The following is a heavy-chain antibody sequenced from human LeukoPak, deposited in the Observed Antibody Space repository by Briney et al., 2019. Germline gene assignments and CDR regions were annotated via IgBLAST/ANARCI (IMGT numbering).Heavy chain of an antibody. CDR3: AREGKWELLLGAWEDYYYGMDV. D-gene: IGHD1-26*01. J-gene: IGHJ6*02. V-gene: IGHV3-48*04. Sequence: PGGSLRLSCAASGFTFSNAWMNWVRQAPGKGLEWVSYISSSGSTIYYADSVKGRFTISRDNAKNSLYLQMNSLRAEDTAVYYCAREGKWELLLGAWEDYYYGMDVWGQGTTVTVSS. CDR2: ISSSGSTI. CDR1: GFTFSNAW.